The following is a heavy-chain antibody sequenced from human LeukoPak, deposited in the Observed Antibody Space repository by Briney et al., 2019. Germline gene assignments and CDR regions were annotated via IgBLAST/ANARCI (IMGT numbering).Heavy chain of an antibody. CDR2: IYYSGST. CDR1: GGSISSYY. J-gene: IGHJ5*02. V-gene: IGHV4-59*01. CDR3: ARDHSSSWFDP. Sequence: SETLSLTRTVSGGSISSYYWSWIRQPPGKGLEWIGYIYYSGSTNYNPSLKSRVIISVDTSKNQFSLKLSSVTAADTAVYYCARDHSSSWFDPWGQGTLVTVSS. D-gene: IGHD6-13*01.